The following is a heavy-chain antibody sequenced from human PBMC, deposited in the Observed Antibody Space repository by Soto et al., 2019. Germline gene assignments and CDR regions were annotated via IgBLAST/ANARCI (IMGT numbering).Heavy chain of an antibody. CDR2: MNPNSGNT. J-gene: IGHJ5*02. D-gene: IGHD3-3*01. V-gene: IGHV1-8*01. CDR1: GCTFTRYD. Sequence: ASVKVSCKASGCTFTRYDINWVRQTTGQGLEWMGWMNPNSGNTGYAQKFQGRVTMTRNTSISTAYMELSSLRSGDTAVYYCARRRTYYDFWSGSNWFDPWGQGTLVTVSS. CDR3: ARRRTYYDFWSGSNWFDP.